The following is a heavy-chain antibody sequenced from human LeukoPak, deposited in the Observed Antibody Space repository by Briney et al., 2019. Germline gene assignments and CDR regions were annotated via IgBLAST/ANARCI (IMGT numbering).Heavy chain of an antibody. CDR1: GGTFSSYT. Sequence: SVKVSCKASGGTFSSYTISWVRQAPGQGLEWMGGIIPIFGTTTYAQKFQGRVTVITDASTSTVYMELSSLRSEDTAVYYCARWAGFCTTNNCYNPFDYWGQGTLVTVSS. J-gene: IGHJ4*02. CDR2: IIPIFGTT. CDR3: ARWAGFCTTNNCYNPFDY. D-gene: IGHD2-2*02. V-gene: IGHV1-69*05.